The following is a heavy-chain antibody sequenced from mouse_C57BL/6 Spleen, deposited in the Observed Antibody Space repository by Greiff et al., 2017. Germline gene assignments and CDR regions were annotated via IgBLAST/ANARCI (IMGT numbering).Heavy chain of an antibody. Sequence: QVQLKESGAELVKPGASVKISCKASGYAFSSYWMNWVKQRPGKGLEWIGQIYPGDGDTNYNGKFKGKATLTADKSSSTAYMQLSSLTSEDSAVYFGARGGYYAMDYWGQGTSVTVSS. CDR1: GYAFSSYW. J-gene: IGHJ4*01. CDR2: IYPGDGDT. CDR3: ARGGYYAMDY. V-gene: IGHV1-80*01.